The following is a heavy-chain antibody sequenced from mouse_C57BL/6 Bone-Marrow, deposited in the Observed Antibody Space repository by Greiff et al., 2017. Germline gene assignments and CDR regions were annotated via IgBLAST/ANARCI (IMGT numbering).Heavy chain of an antibody. CDR1: GYTFTSYW. J-gene: IGHJ2*01. CDR2: IHPNSGST. Sequence: QVQLQQPGAELVKPGASVKLSCKASGYTFTSYWMHWVKQRPGQGLEWIGMIHPNSGSTNYNEKFKSKDTLTVDKSSSTAYMQLSSLTSEDSAVYYCARGGGSYYFDYWGQGTTLTVSS. V-gene: IGHV1-64*01. CDR3: ARGGGSYYFDY.